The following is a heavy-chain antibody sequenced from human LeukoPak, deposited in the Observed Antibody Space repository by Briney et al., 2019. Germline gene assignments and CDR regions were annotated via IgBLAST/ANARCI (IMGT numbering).Heavy chain of an antibody. CDR3: AQKGGTDH. J-gene: IGHJ4*02. CDR2: ENQDGSEI. Sequence: GGSLRLSCVTSGFFFNSYWMSWVRQAPGKGLEWVANENQDGSEIYYVDSVKGRFIMSRDNTKNSFYLQMSSLRVEDTAVYYCAQKGGTDHWGQGTLVTVSS. D-gene: IGHD2-15*01. CDR1: GFFFNSYW. V-gene: IGHV3-7*03.